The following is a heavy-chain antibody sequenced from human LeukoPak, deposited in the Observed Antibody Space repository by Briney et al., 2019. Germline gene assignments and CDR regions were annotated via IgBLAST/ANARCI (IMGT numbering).Heavy chain of an antibody. Sequence: PSETLSLTCSVSGGSIIGHWWSWIRQPPGKGLEWIGDVFYSGSNNYNPSLKSRLTISLDTSKNQFSMNLRSVTATDTAVYYCARRNTADASIDFWGQGTLVTASS. CDR2: VFYSGSN. V-gene: IGHV4-59*08. J-gene: IGHJ4*02. D-gene: IGHD4-17*01. CDR1: GGSIIGHW. CDR3: ARRNTADASIDF.